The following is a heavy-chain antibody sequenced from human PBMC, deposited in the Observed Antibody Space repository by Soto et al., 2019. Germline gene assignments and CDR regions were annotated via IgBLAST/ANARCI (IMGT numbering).Heavy chain of an antibody. CDR3: ARVVAGYCSGGSCPEHFQH. J-gene: IGHJ1*01. CDR1: GGSISSGGYY. Sequence: SETLSLTCTVSGGSISSGGYYWSWIRQHPGKGLEWIGYIYYSGSTYYNPSLKSRVTISVDTSKNQFSLKLSSVTAADTAVYYCARVVAGYCSGGSCPEHFQHWGRGTLVTVSS. D-gene: IGHD2-15*01. V-gene: IGHV4-31*03. CDR2: IYYSGST.